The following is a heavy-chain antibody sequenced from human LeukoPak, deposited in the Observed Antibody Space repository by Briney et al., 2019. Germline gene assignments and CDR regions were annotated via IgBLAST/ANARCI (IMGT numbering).Heavy chain of an antibody. D-gene: IGHD1-26*01. CDR3: AKDLHPMVGAKTFDC. CDR2: IRSDGSNK. CDR1: GFTFSTYG. J-gene: IGHJ4*02. Sequence: SRGSLRLSCAASGFTFSTYGMHWVRQAPGKRREWVSFIRSDGSNKYSADSVKGRFTISRDTSMNTLFVEINSLRAEDTAVYYCAKDLHPMVGAKTFDCWGQGTLVTVSS. V-gene: IGHV3-30*02.